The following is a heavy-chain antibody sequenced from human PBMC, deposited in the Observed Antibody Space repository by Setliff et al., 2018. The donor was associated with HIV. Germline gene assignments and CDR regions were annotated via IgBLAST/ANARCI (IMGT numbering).Heavy chain of an antibody. CDR1: GFSLSNARMG. J-gene: IGHJ6*03. CDR2: IFSNDEK. Sequence: SGPTLVNPTETLTLTCTVSGFSLSNARMGVSWIRQPPGKALEWLAHIFSNDEKSYSTSLKSRLTISKDTSKSQVVLTMTNMDPVDTATYYCARMVTTGTLVGYYYVDVWGKGTTVTVSS. V-gene: IGHV2-26*01. CDR3: ARMVTTGTLVGYYYVDV. D-gene: IGHD1-1*01.